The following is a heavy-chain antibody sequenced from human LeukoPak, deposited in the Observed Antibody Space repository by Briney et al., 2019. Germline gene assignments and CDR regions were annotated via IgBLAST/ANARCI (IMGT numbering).Heavy chain of an antibody. CDR1: GFTVSSNY. J-gene: IGHJ4*02. CDR2: IYSGGNT. Sequence: GGSLRLSCAGSGFTVSSNYMSWVRQAPGKGLEWVSVIYSGGNTYYADSVKGRFTISRDNSKNTLYLQMNRLRAEDTAVYYCVRGQLWSYYHDYWGQGTLVTVSS. CDR3: VRGQLWSYYHDY. D-gene: IGHD5-18*01. V-gene: IGHV3-53*01.